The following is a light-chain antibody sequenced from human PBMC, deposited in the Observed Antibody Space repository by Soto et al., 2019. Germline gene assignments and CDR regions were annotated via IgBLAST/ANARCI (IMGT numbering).Light chain of an antibody. V-gene: IGLV2-14*03. CDR2: NVS. Sequence: QSVLTQPASLSGSPGQSIAISCTGTNNEIGGYNSVSWYQQHPGKAPKLMIYNVSNRPSGVSDRFSGSKSGNTASLTISGLQAEDEADYYCSSYTSSNTYVFGTGTKVTVL. CDR3: SSYTSSNTYV. CDR1: NNEIGGYNS. J-gene: IGLJ1*01.